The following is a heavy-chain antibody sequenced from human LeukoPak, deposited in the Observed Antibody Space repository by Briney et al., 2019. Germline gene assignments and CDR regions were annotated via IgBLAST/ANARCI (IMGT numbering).Heavy chain of an antibody. CDR2: ISGSGGST. J-gene: IGHJ4*02. CDR3: AKDPPAYCGGDCPSDY. V-gene: IGHV3-23*01. D-gene: IGHD2-21*02. CDR1: GFTFSSYA. Sequence: GGSLRLSCAASGFTFSSYAMSWVRQAPGKGLEWVSAISGSGGSTYYADSVKGRFTISRDNSKTTLYLQMNSLRAEDTAVYYCAKDPPAYCGGDCPSDYWGQGTLVTVSS.